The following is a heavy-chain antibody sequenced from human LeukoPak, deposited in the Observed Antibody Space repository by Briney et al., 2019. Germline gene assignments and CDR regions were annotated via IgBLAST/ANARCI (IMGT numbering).Heavy chain of an antibody. V-gene: IGHV3-30*02. CDR1: GLTFSSYG. CDR2: IRYDGSNK. CDR3: AKEGYYDFWSGYRHPFDY. J-gene: IGHJ4*02. Sequence: GGSLRLSCAASGLTFSSYGMHWVRQAPGKGLEWVAIIRYDGSNKYYADSVKGRFTISRDNSKNTLYLQMNSLRAEDTAVYYCAKEGYYDFWSGYRHPFDYWGQGTLVTVSS. D-gene: IGHD3-3*01.